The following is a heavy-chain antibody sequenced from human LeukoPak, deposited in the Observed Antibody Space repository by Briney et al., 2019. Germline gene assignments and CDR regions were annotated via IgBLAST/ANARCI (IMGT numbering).Heavy chain of an antibody. D-gene: IGHD3-10*01. Sequence: GASVKVSCKASGYTFTGYYMHWVRQAPGQGLEWMGWINPNSGGTNYAQKFQGRVTMTRDTSISTAYMELSRLRSDDTAVYYCARDSGITMVRGVINWFDPWGQGTLVTVSS. V-gene: IGHV1-2*02. CDR2: INPNSGGT. J-gene: IGHJ5*02. CDR1: GYTFTGYY. CDR3: ARDSGITMVRGVINWFDP.